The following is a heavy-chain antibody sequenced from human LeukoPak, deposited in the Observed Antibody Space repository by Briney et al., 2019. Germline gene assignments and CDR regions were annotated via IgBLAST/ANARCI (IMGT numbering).Heavy chain of an antibody. CDR3: ARDRGIVVVSNWFDP. J-gene: IGHJ5*02. Sequence: PGGSLRLSCAASGFTFSSYGMSWVRQAPGKGLEWVSSISSSSSYIYYADSVKGRFTISRDNAKNSLYLQMNSLRAEDTAVYYCARDRGIVVVSNWFDPWGQGTLVTVSS. V-gene: IGHV3-21*01. D-gene: IGHD2-21*01. CDR2: ISSSSSYI. CDR1: GFTFSSYG.